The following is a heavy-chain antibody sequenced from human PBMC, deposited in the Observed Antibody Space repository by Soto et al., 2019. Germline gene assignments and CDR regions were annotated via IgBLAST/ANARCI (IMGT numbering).Heavy chain of an antibody. CDR3: AHRIAAPGRTLDY. Sequence: QITLEESGPTLVRPTQTLTLTCTVSGFSLSTDAVGVAWIRQPPGKALEWLALIYWNDEARYKSSLNNRLTITKDTSKNQLVLTMTDMAPLDTATYFCAHRIAAPGRTLDYWGQGILVTVSS. CDR2: IYWNDEA. D-gene: IGHD6-13*01. V-gene: IGHV2-5*01. J-gene: IGHJ4*02. CDR1: GFSLSTDAVG.